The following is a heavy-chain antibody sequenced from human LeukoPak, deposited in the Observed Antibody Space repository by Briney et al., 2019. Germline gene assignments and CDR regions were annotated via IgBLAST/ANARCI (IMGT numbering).Heavy chain of an antibody. CDR1: GFAFGTYW. V-gene: IGHV3-74*01. Sequence: PGGSLRLSCVASGFAFGTYWMHWVRQVPGQGLLWVARTNSDMSDMIYADSVKGRFIISRDNAKSTLFLQMNTLRLDDSAVYYCARGVASRLLDYWGRGTLVTVSS. CDR3: ARGVASRLLDY. D-gene: IGHD4-11*01. J-gene: IGHJ4*02. CDR2: TNSDMSDM.